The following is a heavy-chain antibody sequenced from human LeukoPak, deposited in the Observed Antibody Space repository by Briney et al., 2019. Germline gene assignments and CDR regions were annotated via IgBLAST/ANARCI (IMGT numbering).Heavy chain of an antibody. CDR1: GFTFSTYW. V-gene: IGHV3-7*01. D-gene: IGHD5-24*01. CDR3: SRQTRRDGYNYDY. Sequence: GGSLRLSCAASGFTFSTYWMSWVRQAPGKGLEWVANIKQDGSEKYYVDSVKGRFTISRDNAKNSLYLQMNSLRAEDTAVYYCSRQTRRDGYNYDYWGQGTLVTVSS. J-gene: IGHJ4*02. CDR2: IKQDGSEK.